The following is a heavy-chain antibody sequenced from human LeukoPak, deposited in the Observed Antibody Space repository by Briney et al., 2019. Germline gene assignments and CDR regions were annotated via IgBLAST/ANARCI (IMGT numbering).Heavy chain of an antibody. CDR3: ARDPVDTAMVSYYYYYMDV. CDR1: GYTFTGYY. J-gene: IGHJ6*03. V-gene: IGHV1-2*02. Sequence: ASVKVSCKASGYTFTGYYMHWVRQAPGQGLEWMGWINPNSGGTNYAQKFQGRVTMTRDTSISTAYMELSRLRSDDTAVYYCARDPVDTAMVSYYYYYMDVWGKGTTVTASS. CDR2: INPNSGGT. D-gene: IGHD5-18*01.